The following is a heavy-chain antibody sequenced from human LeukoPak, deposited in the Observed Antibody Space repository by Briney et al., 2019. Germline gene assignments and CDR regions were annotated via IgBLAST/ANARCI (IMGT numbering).Heavy chain of an antibody. V-gene: IGHV4-34*01. D-gene: IGHD2-15*01. CDR1: GGPFSGYY. CDR3: ARKADIFFCSGGSCAVDY. J-gene: IGHJ4*02. CDR2: INHSGST. Sequence: SETLSLTCAVYGGPFSGYYWSWIRQPPGKGLEWIGEINHSGSTNYNPSLKSRVTISVDTSKNQFSLKLSSVTAADTAVYYRARKADIFFCSGGSCAVDYWGQGTLVTVSS.